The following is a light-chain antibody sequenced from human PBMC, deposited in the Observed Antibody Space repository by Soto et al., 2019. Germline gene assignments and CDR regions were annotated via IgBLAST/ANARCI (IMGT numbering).Light chain of an antibody. CDR1: NSNVGRNT. Sequence: QAVVTQPPSASGTPGQRVTISCSGSNSNVGRNTVNWFQHLPGTAPKLLIYSFNQRPSGVPDRFSGSKSGTSASLAIRGLQFEDEADYYCAAWDDXLXXXVFGTX. CDR3: AAWDDXLXXXV. V-gene: IGLV1-44*01. CDR2: SFN. J-gene: IGLJ1*01.